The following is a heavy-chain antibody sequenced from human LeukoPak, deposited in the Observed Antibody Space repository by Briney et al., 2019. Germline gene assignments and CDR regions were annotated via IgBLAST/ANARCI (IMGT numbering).Heavy chain of an antibody. J-gene: IGHJ4*02. Sequence: GGSLRLSCAASGFTFSSYAMHWVRQAPGKGLEWVAVISYDGSNKYYADSVKGRFTISRDNSKNTLYLQMNSLRAEDTAVYYCAKGGPLRGKDYWGQGTLVTVSS. V-gene: IGHV3-30-3*01. CDR1: GFTFSSYA. CDR2: ISYDGSNK. CDR3: AKGGPLRGKDY.